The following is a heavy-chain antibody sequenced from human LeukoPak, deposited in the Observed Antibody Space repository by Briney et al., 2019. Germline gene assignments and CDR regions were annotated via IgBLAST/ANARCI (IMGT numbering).Heavy chain of an antibody. CDR3: ARGYYDILTGYPYAFDI. D-gene: IGHD3-9*01. J-gene: IGHJ3*02. CDR2: IYTSGST. V-gene: IGHV4-61*02. Sequence: SETLSLTCTVSGGSISSGSYYWSWIRQPAGKGLEWIGRIYTSGSTNYNPSLKSRVTISVDTSKNQFSLKLSSVTAADTAVYYCARGYYDILTGYPYAFDIWGQGTMVTVPS. CDR1: GGSISSGSYY.